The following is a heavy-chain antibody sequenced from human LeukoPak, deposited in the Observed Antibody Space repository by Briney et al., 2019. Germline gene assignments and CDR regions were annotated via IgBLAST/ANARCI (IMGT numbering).Heavy chain of an antibody. CDR2: ISWNSGSI. CDR1: GFIFDDYA. Sequence: GGSLRLSCAASGFIFDDYAMHWVRQAPGKGLEWVSGISWNSGSIGYADSVKGRFTISRDNAKNSLYLQMNSLRAEDTALYYCAKAYSSGWYRWFDPWGQGTLVTVSS. J-gene: IGHJ5*02. V-gene: IGHV3-9*01. D-gene: IGHD6-19*01. CDR3: AKAYSSGWYRWFDP.